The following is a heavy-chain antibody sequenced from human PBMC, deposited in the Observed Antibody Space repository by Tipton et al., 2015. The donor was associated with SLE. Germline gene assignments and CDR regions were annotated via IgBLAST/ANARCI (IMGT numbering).Heavy chain of an antibody. CDR3: ARAWIAVQEGDY. J-gene: IGHJ4*02. V-gene: IGHV1-18*01. CDR2: INPYNGNT. CDR1: GYTFSSHG. Sequence: QLVQSGAEVRKPGASVKVSCKASGYTFSSHGISWVRQAPGQGLEWMGWINPYNGNTKDAQNFQGRVTMTTDTSTNTVYMELRSLRSDDTAVYYCARAWIAVQEGDYWGQGTLVTVSS. D-gene: IGHD6-19*01.